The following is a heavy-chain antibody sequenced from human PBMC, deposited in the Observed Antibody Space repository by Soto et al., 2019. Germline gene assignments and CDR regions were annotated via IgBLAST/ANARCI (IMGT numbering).Heavy chain of an antibody. V-gene: IGHV3-33*01. Sequence: ESGGGVVQPGRSLRLSCAASGFTFSSYGMHWVRQAPGKGLEWVAVIWYDGSNKYYADSVKGRFTISRDNSKNTLYLQMNSLRAEDTAVYYCARDIVVVPAAIFGMNYYYYYGMDVWGQGTTVTVSS. CDR3: ARDIVVVPAAIFGMNYYYYYGMDV. CDR1: GFTFSSYG. CDR2: IWYDGSNK. D-gene: IGHD2-2*01. J-gene: IGHJ6*02.